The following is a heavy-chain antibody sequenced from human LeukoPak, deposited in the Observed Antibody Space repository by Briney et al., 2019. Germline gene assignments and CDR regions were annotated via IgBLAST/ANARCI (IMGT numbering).Heavy chain of an antibody. CDR1: GFTFSSYA. CDR3: ATSEYCTGGSCFYFDC. J-gene: IGHJ4*02. CDR2: ISGSGGST. V-gene: IGHV3-23*01. D-gene: IGHD2-15*01. Sequence: GGSLRLSCADSGFTFSSYAMSWVRQAPGKGLEWVSGISGSGGSTYYADSMKGRFTISRDNFKNTLSLQMNSLRAGDTAVYYCATSEYCTGGSCFYFDCWGQGTLATVSS.